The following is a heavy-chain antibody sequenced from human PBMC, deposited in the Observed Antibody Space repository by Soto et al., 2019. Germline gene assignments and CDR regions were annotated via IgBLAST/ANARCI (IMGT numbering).Heavy chain of an antibody. CDR1: GSTVDDYA. CDR3: GKDLSPGGLES. J-gene: IGHJ4*02. CDR2: IFWKSGNT. D-gene: IGHD3-16*01. Sequence: PGGSLRLSCVVSGSTVDDYAMHWIRQVPGKGLEWVSGIFWKSGNTGYADSVKGRFTISRDSAKNSLSLLMNSLRLEDTAVYYCGKDLSPGGLESWGQGTLVTVSS. V-gene: IGHV3-9*01.